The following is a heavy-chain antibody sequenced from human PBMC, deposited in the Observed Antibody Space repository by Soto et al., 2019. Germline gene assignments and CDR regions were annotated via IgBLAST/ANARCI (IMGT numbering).Heavy chain of an antibody. D-gene: IGHD6-19*01. J-gene: IGHJ4*02. CDR1: GYTFTGYA. CDR2: INAGNGNT. CDR3: ARAVAVPADFDY. V-gene: IGHV1-3*05. Sequence: QVQLVQSGAEEKKPGASVKVSCKASGYTFTGYAMHWVRQAPGQRLEWMGWINAGNGNTKYLQKLQGRVTITRDTSASTAYMELSSLRSEDTAVYYCARAVAVPADFDYWGQGTLVTVSS.